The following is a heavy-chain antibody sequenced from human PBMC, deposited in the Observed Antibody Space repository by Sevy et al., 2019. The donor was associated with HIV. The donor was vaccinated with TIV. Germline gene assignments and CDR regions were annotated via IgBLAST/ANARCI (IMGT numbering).Heavy chain of an antibody. CDR1: GGSISSYY. Sequence: SETLSLACTVSGGSISSYYWSWIRRPPGKGLEWIGYLYYSGSTNYNPSLKSRVTISVDTSKNQFSLKLSSVTAADTAVYYCARDRGAAIWQLDYYYGMDVWGQGTTVTVSS. V-gene: IGHV4-59*01. CDR2: LYYSGST. J-gene: IGHJ6*02. D-gene: IGHD6-6*01. CDR3: ARDRGAAIWQLDYYYGMDV.